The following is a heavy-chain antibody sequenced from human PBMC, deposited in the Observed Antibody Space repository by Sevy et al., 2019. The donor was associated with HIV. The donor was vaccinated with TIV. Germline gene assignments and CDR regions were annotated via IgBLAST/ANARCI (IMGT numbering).Heavy chain of an antibody. V-gene: IGHV3-48*03. CDR2: ISNSGTTK. D-gene: IGHD4-17*01. J-gene: IGHJ4*02. CDR1: GFPFSTYE. CDR3: ARDLPPSATTVAHFDY. Sequence: GGSLRLSCTASGFPFSTYEMSWVRQAPGKGLEWISYISNSGTTKYYSDSVKGRFTIFRDNAKKSLYLQMNSLRAEDTALYYCARDLPPSATTVAHFDYWGRGTLVTVSS.